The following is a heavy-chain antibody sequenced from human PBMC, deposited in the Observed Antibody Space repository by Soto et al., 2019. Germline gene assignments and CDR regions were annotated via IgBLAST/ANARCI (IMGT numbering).Heavy chain of an antibody. J-gene: IGHJ5*02. CDR1: GGAIGSHY. Sequence: XETLSLTCTISGGAIGSHYWTWIRQPAGKGLEWIGRIYSSVSTQYNPSLQSRVTMSLDTSKNQFSLSLESVTAADTAVYYCARGQRFSDWFDPWGQGTLVTVSS. CDR2: IYSSVST. D-gene: IGHD3-3*01. CDR3: ARGQRFSDWFDP. V-gene: IGHV4-4*07.